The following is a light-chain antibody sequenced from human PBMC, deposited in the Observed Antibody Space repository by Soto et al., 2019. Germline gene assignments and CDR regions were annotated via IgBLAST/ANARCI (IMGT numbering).Light chain of an antibody. CDR3: QQRSDWPST. Sequence: EIVLTQSPATLSLSPGERATLSCRASQSVRSYLAWYQQKPGQAPRLLIYDASNRAPGIPARFSGSGSGTDFTLTISSLKPEDFAVYYCQQRSDWPSTFGGGTKVQIK. CDR1: QSVRSY. J-gene: IGKJ4*01. V-gene: IGKV3-11*01. CDR2: DAS.